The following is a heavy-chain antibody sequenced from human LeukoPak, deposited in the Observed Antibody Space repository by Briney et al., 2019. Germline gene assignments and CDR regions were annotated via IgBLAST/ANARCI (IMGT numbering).Heavy chain of an antibody. Sequence: ASVKVSCKASGYTFTGYDIHWVRQAPGQGLEWMGWINPDSGGTNYVRKFQGRVTMTRDTSITTAYMELNRLRSDDTALYYCARVVLEGSGSWTPIEDYWGQRTLVTVSS. D-gene: IGHD1-26*01. V-gene: IGHV1-2*02. CDR3: ARVVLEGSGSWTPIEDY. J-gene: IGHJ4*02. CDR1: GYTFTGYD. CDR2: INPDSGGT.